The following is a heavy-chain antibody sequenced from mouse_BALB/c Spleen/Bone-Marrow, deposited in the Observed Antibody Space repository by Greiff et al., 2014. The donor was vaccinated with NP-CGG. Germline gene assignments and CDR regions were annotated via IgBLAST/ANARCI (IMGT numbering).Heavy chain of an antibody. CDR1: GYTFTSYW. J-gene: IGHJ3*01. Sequence: VKLMESGAELAKPGASVKMSCEASGYTFTSYWMHWVKQRPGQGLEWIGYINPSTDYTEYNQKFKDKATLTADKSSSTAYMQLSSLTSEDSAVYYCARRKFGNHGFAYWGQGTLVTVSA. CDR2: INPSTDYT. V-gene: IGHV1-7*01. CDR3: ARRKFGNHGFAY. D-gene: IGHD2-10*02.